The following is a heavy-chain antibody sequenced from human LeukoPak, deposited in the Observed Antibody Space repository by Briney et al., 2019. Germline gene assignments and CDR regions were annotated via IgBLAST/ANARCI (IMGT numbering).Heavy chain of an antibody. CDR3: ARARGYKYYYYYGMDV. D-gene: IGHD5-12*01. Sequence: SETLSLTCTVSGGSISSNYWSWIRQPPGKGLEWIGNIYYSGSTNYNPSLKSRVTISVDTSKNQFSLKLSSVTAADTAVYYCARARGYKYYYYYGMDVWGQGTTVTVSS. V-gene: IGHV4-59*01. CDR1: GGSISSNY. CDR2: IYYSGST. J-gene: IGHJ6*02.